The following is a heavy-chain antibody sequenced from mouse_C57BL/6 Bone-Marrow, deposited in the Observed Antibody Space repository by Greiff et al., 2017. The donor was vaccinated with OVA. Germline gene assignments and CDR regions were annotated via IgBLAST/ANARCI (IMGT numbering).Heavy chain of an antibody. CDR2: IYPSVSDT. CDR3: ATDY. Sequence: VQLQQSGAELVRPGSSVKLSCTASGYTFTSYWMDWVKQRPGQGLEWIGNIYPSVSDTAANQKFKDKATLTVDKSSITASMQHSSLTSEDSAVYYCATDYWGQGTTLTVSS. V-gene: IGHV1-61*01. CDR1: GYTFTSYW. J-gene: IGHJ2*01.